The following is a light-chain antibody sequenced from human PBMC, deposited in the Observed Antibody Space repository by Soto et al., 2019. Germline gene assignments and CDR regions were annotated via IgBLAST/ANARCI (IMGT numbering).Light chain of an antibody. V-gene: IGKV3-15*01. CDR3: QQYNVWPLT. J-gene: IGKJ4*01. Sequence: EIVMTQSPATLSVSPGERATLSCRASQSVSSNLAWYQQKPCQTPKLLIYVASTRATSIPSRFSGSVSEIEYTLTINNLQSEDFAVYYCQQYNVWPLTFSGGTKEEF. CDR2: VAS. CDR1: QSVSSN.